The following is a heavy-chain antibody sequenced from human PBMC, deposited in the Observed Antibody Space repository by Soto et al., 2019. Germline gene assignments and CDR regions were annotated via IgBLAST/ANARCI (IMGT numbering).Heavy chain of an antibody. V-gene: IGHV4-39*01. CDR3: ARGRSSIAARFDY. CDR1: GGSISSSSYY. J-gene: IGHJ4*02. Sequence: QLQLQESGPGLVKPSETLSLTCTVSGGSISSSSYYWGWIRQPPGKGLEWIGSIYYSGSTYYNPSLKSRVTISVDTSKNQFSLKLSSVTAADTAVYYCARGRSSIAARFDYWGQGTLVTVSS. D-gene: IGHD6-6*01. CDR2: IYYSGST.